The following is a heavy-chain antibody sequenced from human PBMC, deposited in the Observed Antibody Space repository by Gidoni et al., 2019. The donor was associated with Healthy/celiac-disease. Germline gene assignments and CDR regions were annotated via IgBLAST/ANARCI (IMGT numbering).Heavy chain of an antibody. D-gene: IGHD2-15*01. V-gene: IGHV3-23*01. J-gene: IGHJ4*02. CDR3: AKDLPPEPNVVVVAAGVDY. Sequence: EVQLLESGGGLVQPGGSLRLSCAASGFTFSSYAMSWVRQAPGKGLEWVSAISGSGGSTYYADSVKGRFTISRDNSKNTLYLQMNSLRAEDTAVYYCAKDLPPEPNVVVVAAGVDYWGQGTLVTVSS. CDR1: GFTFSSYA. CDR2: ISGSGGST.